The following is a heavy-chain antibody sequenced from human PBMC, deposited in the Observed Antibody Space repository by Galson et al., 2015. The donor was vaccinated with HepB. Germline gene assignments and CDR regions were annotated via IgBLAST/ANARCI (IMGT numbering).Heavy chain of an antibody. V-gene: IGHV1-18*04. CDR3: ARRGSGLYYGSGSYYYYYYGMDV. J-gene: IGHJ6*02. D-gene: IGHD3-10*01. CDR2: ISAYNGNT. Sequence: SVKVSCKASGYTFTSYGISWVRQAPGQGLEWMGWISAYNGNTNYAQKLQGRVTMTTDTSTSTAYMELRSLRSDDTAVYYCARRGSGLYYGSGSYYYYYYGMDVWGQGTTVTVSS. CDR1: GYTFTSYG.